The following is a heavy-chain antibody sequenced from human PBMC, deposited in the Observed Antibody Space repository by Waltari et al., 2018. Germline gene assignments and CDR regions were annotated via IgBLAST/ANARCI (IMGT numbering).Heavy chain of an antibody. J-gene: IGHJ6*02. V-gene: IGHV1-2*02. CDR3: VTWGLEKDYYYYGMDV. CDR1: GYTFTGYY. CDR2: VNPKSGGT. D-gene: IGHD7-27*01. Sequence: QVQLVQSGAEVKKPGASVKVSCKASGYTFTGYYMHWVRQAPGQGREWMGCVNPKSGGTNYAQKLKGRVTMTRDTSISTAYMELSRLRSDDTAVYYCVTWGLEKDYYYYGMDVWGQGTTVTVSS.